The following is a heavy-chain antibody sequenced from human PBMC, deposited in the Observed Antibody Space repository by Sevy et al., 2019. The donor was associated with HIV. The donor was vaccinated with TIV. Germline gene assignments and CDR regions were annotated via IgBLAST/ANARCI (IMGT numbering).Heavy chain of an antibody. CDR3: ARLLSCGGDCYYLDY. CDR2: ISHDGNYK. D-gene: IGHD2-21*02. V-gene: IGHV3-30-3*01. Sequence: GGSLRLSCAASGFTFSNYDMHWVRQAPGKGLEWVAVISHDGNYKNYADSVKVRFTISRDELKNTLYLQMSSLRPEDTAVYFGARLLSCGGDCYYLDYWGQGALVTVSS. CDR1: GFTFSNYD. J-gene: IGHJ4*02.